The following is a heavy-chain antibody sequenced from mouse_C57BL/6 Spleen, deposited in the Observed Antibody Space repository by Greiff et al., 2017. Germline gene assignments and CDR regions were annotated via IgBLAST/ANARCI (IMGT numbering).Heavy chain of an antibody. Sequence: QVQLQQPGAELVKPGASVKLSCKASGYTFTSYWMHWVKQRPGRGLEWIGRIDPNSGGTKYNEKFKSKATLTLDKPSSTAYMQLSSLTSECSAVYYCASDYYGSSYGWYFDVWGTGTTVTVSS. D-gene: IGHD1-1*01. CDR2: IDPNSGGT. CDR1: GYTFTSYW. V-gene: IGHV1-72*01. J-gene: IGHJ1*03. CDR3: ASDYYGSSYGWYFDV.